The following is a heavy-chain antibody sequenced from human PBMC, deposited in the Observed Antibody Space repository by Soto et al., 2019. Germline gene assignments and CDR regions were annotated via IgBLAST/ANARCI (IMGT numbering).Heavy chain of an antibody. CDR3: ARRSSGWYFVY. V-gene: IGHV3-23*01. CDR2: ITGSGGST. J-gene: IGHJ4*02. Sequence: EVQLLESGGGMVQPGGSLRLSCAASGFTFSSYAMSWVRQAPGKGLVWVSAITGSGGSTYYADSVKGRFTISRDNSKNTLYLQMNSLRAEDTAVYYCARRSSGWYFVYWGQGTLVTVSS. CDR1: GFTFSSYA. D-gene: IGHD6-19*01.